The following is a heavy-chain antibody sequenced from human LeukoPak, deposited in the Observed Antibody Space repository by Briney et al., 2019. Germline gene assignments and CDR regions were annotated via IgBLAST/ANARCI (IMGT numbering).Heavy chain of an antibody. Sequence: GGSLRLSCAASGFSFSSYIMNRVRQAPGKGPEWVSSISSGSTYIYYADSVKGRFTISRDNAKNSLYLQMNSLRAEDTAVYYCATEINAFDIWGQGTLVTVSS. CDR2: ISSGSTYI. CDR1: GFSFSSYI. V-gene: IGHV3-21*01. CDR3: ATEINAFDI. D-gene: IGHD1-1*01. J-gene: IGHJ3*02.